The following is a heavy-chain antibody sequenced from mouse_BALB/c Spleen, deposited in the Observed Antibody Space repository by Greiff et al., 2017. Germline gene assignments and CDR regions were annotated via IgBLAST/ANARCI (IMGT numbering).Heavy chain of an antibody. D-gene: IGHD2-4*01. V-gene: IGHV5-17*02. CDR2: ISSGSSTI. CDR3: ARLTITTGEGNDY. CDR1: GFTFSSFG. J-gene: IGHJ2*01. Sequence: DVHLVESGGGLVQPGGSRKLSCAASGFTFSSFGMHWVRQAPEKGLEWVAYISSGSSTIYYADTVKGRFTISRDNPKNTLFLQMTSLRSEDTAMYYCARLTITTGEGNDYWGQGTTLTVSS.